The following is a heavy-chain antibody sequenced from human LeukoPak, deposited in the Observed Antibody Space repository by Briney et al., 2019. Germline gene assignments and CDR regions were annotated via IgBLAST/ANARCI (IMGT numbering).Heavy chain of an antibody. CDR3: ARDTRGYFDWLSGFDP. Sequence: GASVKVSCKAFGYTFTSNYMHWVRQAPGQGLEWMGWISAYNGNTNYAQKLQGRVTMTTDTSTSTAYMELRSLRSDDTAVYYCARDTRGYFDWLSGFDPWGQGTLVTVSS. CDR1: GYTFTSNY. J-gene: IGHJ5*02. V-gene: IGHV1-18*04. CDR2: ISAYNGNT. D-gene: IGHD3-9*01.